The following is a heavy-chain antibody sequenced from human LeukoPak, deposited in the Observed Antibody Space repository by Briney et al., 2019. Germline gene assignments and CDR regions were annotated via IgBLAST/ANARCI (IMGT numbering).Heavy chain of an antibody. V-gene: IGHV3-69-1*02. Sequence: PGGSLRLSCAASAFTFSDYSMNWVRQAPGKGLEWVSSISSGAYSADSVKGRFTISRDNAKNSLYLQMNGLRAEDTAVYYCARGRGDYGSYYMDVWGKGTTVTVSS. J-gene: IGHJ6*03. CDR1: AFTFSDYS. CDR3: ARGRGDYGSYYMDV. CDR2: ISSGA. D-gene: IGHD4-17*01.